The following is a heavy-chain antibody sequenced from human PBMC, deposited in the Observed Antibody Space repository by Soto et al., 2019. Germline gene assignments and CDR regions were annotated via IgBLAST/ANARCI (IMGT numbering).Heavy chain of an antibody. V-gene: IGHV4-34*01. CDR2: INHSGST. CDR3: ARGFLYYGSGSYLGY. CDR1: GGSFSGYY. D-gene: IGHD3-10*01. J-gene: IGHJ4*02. Sequence: QVQLQQWGAGLLKPSETLSLTCAVYGGSFSGYYWSWIRQPPGKGLEWIGEINHSGSTNYNPSLTSRVTISVDTSKNQFSLQLSSVTAADMAVYYCARGFLYYGSGSYLGYWGQGTLVTVSS.